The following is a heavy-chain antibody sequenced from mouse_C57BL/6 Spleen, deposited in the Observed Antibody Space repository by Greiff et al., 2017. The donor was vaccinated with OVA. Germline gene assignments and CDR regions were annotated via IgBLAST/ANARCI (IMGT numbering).Heavy chain of an antibody. CDR3: ARHEGYYSAMDY. CDR2: FYPGSGSI. V-gene: IGHV1-62-2*01. D-gene: IGHD2-12*01. Sequence: VKLMESGAELVKPGASVKLSCKASGYTFTEYTIHWVKQRSGQGLEWIGWFYPGSGSIKYNEKFKDKATLTADKSSSTVYMELSRLTSEDSAVYSCARHEGYYSAMDYWGQGTSVTVSS. J-gene: IGHJ4*01. CDR1: GYTFTEYT.